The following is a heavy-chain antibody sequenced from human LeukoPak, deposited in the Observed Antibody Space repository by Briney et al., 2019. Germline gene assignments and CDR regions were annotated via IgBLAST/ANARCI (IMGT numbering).Heavy chain of an antibody. D-gene: IGHD3-3*01. V-gene: IGHV3-43*02. Sequence: GGSLRLSCAASAFTFDDYAMHWVRQPPRKGLEWVSLISADGGNTYYADSVKDRFTISRDNSKNSLYVQMNSLRTEDTALYYCAKDIEGYDFWSGYPKNFDYWGQGTLVTVSS. CDR3: AKDIEGYDFWSGYPKNFDY. CDR1: AFTFDDYA. J-gene: IGHJ4*02. CDR2: ISADGGNT.